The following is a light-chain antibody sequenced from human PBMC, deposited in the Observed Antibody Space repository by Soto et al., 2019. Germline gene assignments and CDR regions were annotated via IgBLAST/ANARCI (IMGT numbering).Light chain of an antibody. CDR2: GAS. V-gene: IGKV3-20*01. CDR3: QQYGSPPHT. CDR1: QGVSSSY. J-gene: IGKJ1*01. Sequence: EIVLTQSPGTLSLSLGERATLSCRASQGVSSSYLAWYQQKPGEAPMLLIYGASSKAPGIPDWFSGSGSGTDFTLTISRLEPEDFAVYYCQQYGSPPHTFGQGTKVDIK.